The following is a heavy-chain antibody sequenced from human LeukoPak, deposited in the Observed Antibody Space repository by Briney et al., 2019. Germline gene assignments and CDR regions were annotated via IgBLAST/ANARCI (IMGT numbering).Heavy chain of an antibody. V-gene: IGHV3-23*01. J-gene: IGHJ4*02. CDR1: GFTFSSYG. Sequence: GGSLRLSCAASGFTFSSYGMAWVRQAPGKGLEWVSGISGSGGGTHYADSVKGRFTISRDNSKNTLYLQMNSLRAEDTAVYYCAKGGNGYNPQVFDYWGQGTLVTVSS. CDR2: ISGSGGGT. D-gene: IGHD5-24*01. CDR3: AKGGNGYNPQVFDY.